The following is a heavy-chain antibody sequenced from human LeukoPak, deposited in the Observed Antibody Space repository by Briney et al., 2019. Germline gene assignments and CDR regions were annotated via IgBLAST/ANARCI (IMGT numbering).Heavy chain of an antibody. D-gene: IGHD2-15*01. CDR1: GGTFSSYA. CDR3: ARPQDIVVVVAATDYYGMDV. CDR2: IIPIFGTA. Sequence: ASVKVSCTASGGTFSSYATSWVRQAPGQGLEWMGGIIPIFGTANYAQKFQGRVTITADESTSTAYMELSSLRSEDTAVYYCARPQDIVVVVAATDYYGMDVWGQGTTVTVSS. J-gene: IGHJ6*02. V-gene: IGHV1-69*13.